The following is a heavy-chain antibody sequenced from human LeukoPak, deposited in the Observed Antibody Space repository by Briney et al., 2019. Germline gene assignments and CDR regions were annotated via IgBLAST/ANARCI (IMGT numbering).Heavy chain of an antibody. Sequence: SVKVSCKASGFTFTSSAMQWVRQARGQRLEWIGWIVVGSGNTNYAQKFQERVTITRDMSTSTAYMELSSLRSEDTAVYHCAAESICSSTSCYGAFDIWGQGTMVTVSS. D-gene: IGHD2-2*01. CDR3: AAESICSSTSCYGAFDI. J-gene: IGHJ3*02. CDR2: IVVGSGNT. V-gene: IGHV1-58*02. CDR1: GFTFTSSA.